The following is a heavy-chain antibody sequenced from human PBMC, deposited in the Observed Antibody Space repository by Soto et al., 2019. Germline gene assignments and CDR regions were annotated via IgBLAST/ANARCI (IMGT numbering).Heavy chain of an antibody. D-gene: IGHD3-3*01. CDR3: ARDRLVGAYDFCH. CDR1: GFTVSSFY. J-gene: IGHJ4*02. CDR2: ISSGGSA. V-gene: IGHV3-66*01. Sequence: EVQLVESGGGLVQPGGSLRLSCAASGFTVSSFYMTWVRQAPGKGLEWVSVISSGGSAYYADYVKGRFTISRDNSKNTLNLEMNSLRAEDTAFYYCARDRLVGAYDFCHGGQGTLVTVSS.